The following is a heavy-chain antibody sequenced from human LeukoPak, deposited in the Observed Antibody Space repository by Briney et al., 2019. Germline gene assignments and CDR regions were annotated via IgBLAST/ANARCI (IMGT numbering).Heavy chain of an antibody. J-gene: IGHJ4*02. CDR1: GFTFRSYE. CDR2: LSSSGSAF. D-gene: IGHD3-3*01. Sequence: GGSLRLSCEDSGFTFRSYEMNWVRQAPGKGLEWIAYLSSSGSAFSYAHSVKGRFTIARDNAKNSVYLEMNNLRADDTAVYYCARSARLMKGVVEVTALDDWGQGTLVTVSS. CDR3: ARSARLMKGVVEVTALDD. V-gene: IGHV3-48*03.